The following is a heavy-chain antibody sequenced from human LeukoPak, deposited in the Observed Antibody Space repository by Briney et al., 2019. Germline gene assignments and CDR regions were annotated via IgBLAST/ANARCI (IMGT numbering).Heavy chain of an antibody. D-gene: IGHD6-19*01. CDR3: ARDGSSGWYPNDYYYYGMDV. CDR1: GFTVSSNY. J-gene: IGHJ6*04. CDR2: IYSGGST. Sequence: QPGGSLGLSCAASGFTVSSNYMSWVRQAPGKGLEWVSVIYSGGSTYYADSVKGRFTISRDNSKNTLYLQMNSLRAEDTAVYYCARDGSSGWYPNDYYYYGMDVWGKGTTVTVSS. V-gene: IGHV3-53*01.